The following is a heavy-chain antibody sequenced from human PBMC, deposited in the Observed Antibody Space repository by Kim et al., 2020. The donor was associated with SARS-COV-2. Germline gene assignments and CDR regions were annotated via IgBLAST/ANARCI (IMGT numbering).Heavy chain of an antibody. V-gene: IGHV3-21*01. Sequence: GGSLRLSCAASGFTFSSYSMNWVRQAPGKGLEWVSSISSSSSYIYYADSVKGRFTISRDNAKNSLYLQMNSLRAEDTAVYYCARGPYYYGSGARYYGMDVWGQGTTVTVSS. J-gene: IGHJ6*02. CDR2: ISSSSSYI. D-gene: IGHD3-10*01. CDR3: ARGPYYYGSGARYYGMDV. CDR1: GFTFSSYS.